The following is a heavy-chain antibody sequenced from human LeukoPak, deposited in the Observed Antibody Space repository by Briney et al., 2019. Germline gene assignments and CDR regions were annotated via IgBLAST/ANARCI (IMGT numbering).Heavy chain of an antibody. CDR3: ARADYGDYVTFDY. CDR2: IYYSGST. Sequence: SETLSLTCTVSGGSISSSSYYWGWIRQPPGKGLEWIGSIYYSGSTYYNPSPKSRVAISSDTSKNQLSLTLNSVTAADTAVYYCARADYGDYVTFDYWGQGTLVTVSS. J-gene: IGHJ4*02. V-gene: IGHV4-39*07. D-gene: IGHD4-17*01. CDR1: GGSISSSSYY.